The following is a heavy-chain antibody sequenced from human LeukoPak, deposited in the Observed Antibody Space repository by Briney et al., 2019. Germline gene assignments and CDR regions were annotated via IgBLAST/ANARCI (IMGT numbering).Heavy chain of an antibody. J-gene: IGHJ4*02. Sequence: GESLKISCKGSGYSFTSYWIGWVLQMPGKGLEWMGLIYPGDSDTRYSPSFQGQVTISADKPISTAYLQWSSLKASDTAMYYCARNRGYSYGKGWVEYWGQGTLVTVS. D-gene: IGHD5-18*01. CDR3: ARNRGYSYGKGWVEY. CDR2: IYPGDSDT. CDR1: GYSFTSYW. V-gene: IGHV5-51*04.